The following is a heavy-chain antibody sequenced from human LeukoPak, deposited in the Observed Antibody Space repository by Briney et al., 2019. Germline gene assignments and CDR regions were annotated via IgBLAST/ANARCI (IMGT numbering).Heavy chain of an antibody. D-gene: IGHD6-13*01. J-gene: IGHJ5*02. CDR1: GYTFTGYY. CDR3: ARDYYGIAAAGTNPFDP. Sequence: ASVKVSCKASGYTFTGYYMHWVRQAPGQGLEWMGWINPNSGGTNYAQKFQGRVTMTRDTSISTAYMELSRLGSGDTAVYYCARDYYGIAAAGTNPFDPWGQGTLVTVSS. V-gene: IGHV1-2*02. CDR2: INPNSGGT.